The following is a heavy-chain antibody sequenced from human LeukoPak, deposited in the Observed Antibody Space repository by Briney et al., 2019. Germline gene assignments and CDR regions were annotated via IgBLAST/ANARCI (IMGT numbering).Heavy chain of an antibody. CDR3: ARAYYDFWSGYYMDY. Sequence: GGSLRLSCAASGFTFSSYIMNWVRQAPGKGLEWVSSISSSSSYIYYADSVKGRFTISRDNAKNSLYLQMNSLRAEDTAVYYCARAYYDFWSGYYMDYWGQGTLVTVSS. V-gene: IGHV3-21*01. CDR1: GFTFSSYI. D-gene: IGHD3-3*01. J-gene: IGHJ4*02. CDR2: ISSSSSYI.